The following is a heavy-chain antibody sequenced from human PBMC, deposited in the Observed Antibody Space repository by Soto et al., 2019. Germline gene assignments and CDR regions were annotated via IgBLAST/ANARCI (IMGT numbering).Heavy chain of an antibody. Sequence: PSETLSLTCTVSGGNIRSGGYYWSWIRQHPGKGLECIGYIYHSGTTSYNPSLKSRVTISVDTSKNQFSLKLSSVTAADTAVYYCARLGGYYQALDSWGQGTLVTV. CDR1: GGNIRSGGYY. CDR2: IYHSGTT. D-gene: IGHD3-22*01. V-gene: IGHV4-31*03. J-gene: IGHJ4*02. CDR3: ARLGGYYQALDS.